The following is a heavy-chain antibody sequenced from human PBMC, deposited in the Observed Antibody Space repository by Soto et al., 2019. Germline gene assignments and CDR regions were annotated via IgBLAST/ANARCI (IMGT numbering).Heavy chain of an antibody. J-gene: IGHJ6*03. CDR2: ISYDGSNK. V-gene: IGHV3-30*18. D-gene: IGHD4-17*01. CDR3: ANTVTVTWRYYYYYYMDV. Sequence: QVQLVESGGGVVQPGRSLRLSCAASGFTFSSYGMHWVRQAPGKGLEWVAVISYDGSNKYYADSVKGRFTISRDNSKNTLYLQMNSLRAEDTAVYYCANTVTVTWRYYYYYYMDVWGKGTTVTVSS. CDR1: GFTFSSYG.